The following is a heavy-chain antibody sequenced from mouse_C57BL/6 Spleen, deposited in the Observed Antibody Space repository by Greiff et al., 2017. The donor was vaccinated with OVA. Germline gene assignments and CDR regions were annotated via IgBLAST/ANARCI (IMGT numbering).Heavy chain of an antibody. D-gene: IGHD2-5*01. CDR2: ISDGGSYT. V-gene: IGHV5-4*01. Sequence: EVKVEESGGGLVKPGGSLKLSCAASGFTFSSYAMSWVRQTPEKRLEWVATISDGGSYTYYPDNVKGRFTISRDNAKNNLYLQMSHLKSEDTAMYYCAREESNPLGYWGQGTTLTVSS. CDR3: AREESNPLGY. CDR1: GFTFSSYA. J-gene: IGHJ2*01.